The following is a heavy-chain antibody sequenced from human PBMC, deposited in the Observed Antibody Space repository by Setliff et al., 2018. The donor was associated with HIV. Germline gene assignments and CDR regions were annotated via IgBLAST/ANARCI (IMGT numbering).Heavy chain of an antibody. CDR2: TDDTGSS. D-gene: IGHD6-13*01. Sequence: SETLSLTCNVSDDSISSHYWSWIRQPPGKRLEWIGFTDDTGSSNYNPSLRSRVTISVDTSKNQFSLKVSSVTAADTAVYYCARVARGGHSSRWYYFDYWGQGTLVTVSS. J-gene: IGHJ4*02. V-gene: IGHV4-59*08. CDR3: ARVARGGHSSRWYYFDY. CDR1: DDSISSHY.